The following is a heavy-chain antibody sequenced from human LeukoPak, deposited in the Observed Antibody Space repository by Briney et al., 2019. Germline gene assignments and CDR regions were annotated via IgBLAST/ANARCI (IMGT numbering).Heavy chain of an antibody. V-gene: IGHV5-51*01. Sequence: GESLKISCKGSGYSFTSYWIGWVRQMPGKGLEWMGIIYPGDSDTRYSPSFQGQVTISADKSISTAYLQWSSLKASDTAMYYCARHRTSYDSSGYYLGDAFDIWGQGTMVTVSS. CDR1: GYSFTSYW. CDR3: ARHRTSYDSSGYYLGDAFDI. D-gene: IGHD3-22*01. CDR2: IYPGDSDT. J-gene: IGHJ3*02.